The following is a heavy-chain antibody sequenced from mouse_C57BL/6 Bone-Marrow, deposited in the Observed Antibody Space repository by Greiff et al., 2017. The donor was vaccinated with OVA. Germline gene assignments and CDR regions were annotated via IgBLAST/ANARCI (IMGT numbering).Heavy chain of an antibody. CDR2: IYPRSGNT. J-gene: IGHJ4*01. Sequence: VKLMESGAELARPGASVKLSCKASGYTFTSYGISWVKQRTGQGLEWIGEIYPRSGNTYYNEKFKGKATLTADKSSSTAYMELRSLTSEDSAVYFCARIGYGSSYGAMDYWGQGTSVTVSS. D-gene: IGHD1-1*01. CDR3: ARIGYGSSYGAMDY. CDR1: GYTFTSYG. V-gene: IGHV1-81*01.